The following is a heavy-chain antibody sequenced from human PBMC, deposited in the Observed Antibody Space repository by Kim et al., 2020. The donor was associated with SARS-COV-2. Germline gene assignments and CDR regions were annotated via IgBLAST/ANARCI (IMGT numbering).Heavy chain of an antibody. CDR1: GFTFSDYA. J-gene: IGHJ6*02. CDR2: ISSDGSNI. D-gene: IGHD2-15*01. Sequence: GGSLRLSCAASGFTFSDYAMHWVRQAPGKGLEWVSYISSDGSNINYADSVKGRFTISRDNAKNSLYLQMNSLRAEDTALYYCARDPWSTVSEMTYSYYGMDVWGQGTTVTVSS. CDR3: ARDPWSTVSEMTYSYYGMDV. V-gene: IGHV3-48*04.